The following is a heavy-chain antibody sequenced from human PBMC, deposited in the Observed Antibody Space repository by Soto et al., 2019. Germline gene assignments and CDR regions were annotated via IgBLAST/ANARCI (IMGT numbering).Heavy chain of an antibody. CDR2: ISSSSSTI. CDR1: GFTFSSYS. D-gene: IGHD2-15*01. Sequence: GGSLRLSCAASGFTFSSYSMNWVRQAPGKGLEWVSYISSSSSTIYYADSVKGRFTISRDNAKNSLYLQMNSLRAEDTAVYYCARDPRCSGGSCYSLDYWGQGTLVTVSS. J-gene: IGHJ4*02. CDR3: ARDPRCSGGSCYSLDY. V-gene: IGHV3-48*01.